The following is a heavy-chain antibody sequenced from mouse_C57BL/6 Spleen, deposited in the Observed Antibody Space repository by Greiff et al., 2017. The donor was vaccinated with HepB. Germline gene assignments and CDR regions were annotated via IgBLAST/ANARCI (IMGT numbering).Heavy chain of an antibody. CDR1: GYAFSSSW. V-gene: IGHV1-82*01. CDR3: ARGRFYAMDY. Sequence: VQVVESGPELVKPGASVKISCKASGYAFSSSWMNWVKQRPGKGLEWIGRIYPGDGDTNYNGKFKGKATLTADKSSSTAYMQLSSLTSEDSAVYFCARGRFYAMDYWGQGTSVTVSS. J-gene: IGHJ4*01. CDR2: IYPGDGDT.